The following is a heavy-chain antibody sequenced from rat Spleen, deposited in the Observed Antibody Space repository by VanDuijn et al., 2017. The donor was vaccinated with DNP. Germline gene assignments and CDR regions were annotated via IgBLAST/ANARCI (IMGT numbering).Heavy chain of an antibody. Sequence: EVQLVESGGGLVRPGRSLKLSCEASGFTFSDYNMAWVRQAPEKGLEWVATLGYAGSNTYYRDSVKGRFTISRDNAKSTLYLQMDSLRSEDTATYYCARLPGMDAWGQGASVTVSS. V-gene: IGHV5-7*01. J-gene: IGHJ4*01. CDR1: GFTFSDYN. CDR2: LGYAGSNT. CDR3: ARLPGMDA. D-gene: IGHD1-4*01.